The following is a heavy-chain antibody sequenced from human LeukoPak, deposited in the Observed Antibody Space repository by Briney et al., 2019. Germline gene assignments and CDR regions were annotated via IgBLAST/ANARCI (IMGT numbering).Heavy chain of an antibody. CDR2: INHSGST. D-gene: IGHD5-18*01. CDR3: ARGPWIQLWSVPFDY. V-gene: IGHV4-34*01. CDR1: GGSFSGYY. J-gene: IGHJ4*02. Sequence: SETLSLTCAVYGGSFSGYYWSWIRQPPGKGLEWIGEINHSGSTNYNPSLKSRVTISVDTSKNKFSLKLSSVTAADTAVYYCARGPWIQLWSVPFDYWGQGTLVTVSS.